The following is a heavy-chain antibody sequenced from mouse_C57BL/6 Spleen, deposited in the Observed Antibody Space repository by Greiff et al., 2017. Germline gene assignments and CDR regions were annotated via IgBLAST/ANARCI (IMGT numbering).Heavy chain of an antibody. Sequence: DVQLQESGPGLVKPSQSLSLTCSVTGYSITSGYYWNWIRQFPGNKLEWMGYISYDGSNNYNPSLKNRISITRDTSKNQFFLKLNSVTTEDTATYYCARDQLMDYWGQGTSVTVSS. V-gene: IGHV3-6*01. CDR2: ISYDGSN. J-gene: IGHJ4*01. CDR3: ARDQLMDY. CDR1: GYSITSGYY. D-gene: IGHD3-3*01.